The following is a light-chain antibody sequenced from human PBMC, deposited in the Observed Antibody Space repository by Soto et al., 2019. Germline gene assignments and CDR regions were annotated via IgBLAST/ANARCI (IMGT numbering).Light chain of an antibody. CDR2: EGS. CDR3: SSYLTLTSLVV. J-gene: IGLJ2*01. CDR1: SSDVGSYNL. V-gene: IGLV2-14*02. Sequence: QAVLTQPASVSGSPGQSITISCTGTSSDVGSYNLVSWYQQHPGKAPKLMIYEGSKRPSGVSNRFSGSKSGNTASLTISGLQAEDEADYYCSSYLTLTSLVVFGGRTKLTVL.